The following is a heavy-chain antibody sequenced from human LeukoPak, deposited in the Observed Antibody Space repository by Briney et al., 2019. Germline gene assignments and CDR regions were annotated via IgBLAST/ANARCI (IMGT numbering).Heavy chain of an antibody. Sequence: PGGSLRLSCAASGFTFSSYAMSWVRQAPGKGLEWVSAISGSGGSTYYADSVKGRFTISRDNSKNTLYLQMNSLRAEDTAVYYCAKYHGDYSNFYYYYYMDVWGKGTTVTVSS. D-gene: IGHD4-17*01. V-gene: IGHV3-23*01. CDR2: ISGSGGST. CDR3: AKYHGDYSNFYYYYYMDV. CDR1: GFTFSSYA. J-gene: IGHJ6*03.